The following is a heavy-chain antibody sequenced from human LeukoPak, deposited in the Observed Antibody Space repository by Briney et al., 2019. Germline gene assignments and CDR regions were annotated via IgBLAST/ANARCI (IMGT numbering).Heavy chain of an antibody. Sequence: SETLSLTCTVSGGSISSYYWSWIRQPAGKGLEWIGRIYTSGSTNYNAPLKSRVSMSVDTSKNQFSLKLSSVTAADTAVFYCARENSGSYREFDYWGQGTLVTVSS. J-gene: IGHJ4*02. CDR1: GGSISSYY. CDR2: IYTSGST. D-gene: IGHD1-26*01. CDR3: ARENSGSYREFDY. V-gene: IGHV4-4*07.